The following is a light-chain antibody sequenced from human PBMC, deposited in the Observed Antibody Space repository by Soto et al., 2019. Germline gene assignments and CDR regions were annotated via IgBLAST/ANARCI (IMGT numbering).Light chain of an antibody. J-gene: IGKJ4*01. CDR1: QSVSSN. V-gene: IGKV3-15*01. CDR3: QQYNNWPPG. Sequence: EMVMTQSPATLSVSPGERATLSCRASQSVSSNLAWYQQKPGQAPRLLIYGASTRATGIPARFSGSGPGTEFTLTISSLQSEDFAVYYCQQYNNWPPGFGGGTKVDIK. CDR2: GAS.